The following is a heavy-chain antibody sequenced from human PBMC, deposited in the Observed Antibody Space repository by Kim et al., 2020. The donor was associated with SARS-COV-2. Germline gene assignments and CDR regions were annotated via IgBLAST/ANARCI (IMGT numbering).Heavy chain of an antibody. CDR1: GYTFTSYC. CDR2: INPSGGST. CDR3: AVRAYDVLTGYGPYYYYGMDV. D-gene: IGHD3-9*01. J-gene: IGHJ6*02. Sequence: ASVKVSCKASGYTFTSYCMHWVRQAPGQGLEWMGIINPSGGSTSYAQKFQGRVTMTRDTSTSTVYMELSSLRSEDTAVYYCAVRAYDVLTGYGPYYYYGMDVWGQGTTVTVSS. V-gene: IGHV1-46*01.